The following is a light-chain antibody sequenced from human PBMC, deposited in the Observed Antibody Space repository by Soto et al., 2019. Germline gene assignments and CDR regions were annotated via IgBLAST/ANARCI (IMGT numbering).Light chain of an antibody. CDR2: DVS. CDR3: CSHAGSFTLV. CDR1: SSDVGGYNY. Sequence: QSALTQPRSVSGSPGQSVTISCTGTSSDVGGYNYVSWYQKYPGKAPRLMIYDVSKRPSGVPDRFSGSKSGNTASLTISGLQAEDGADYYCCSHAGSFTLVFGGGTKVTVL. J-gene: IGLJ2*01. V-gene: IGLV2-11*01.